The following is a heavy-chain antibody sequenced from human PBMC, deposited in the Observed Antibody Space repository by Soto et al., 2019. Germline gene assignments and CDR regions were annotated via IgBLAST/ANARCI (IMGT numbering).Heavy chain of an antibody. Sequence: GGSLRLSCAASGFTFSSYSMNWVRQAPGKGLEWVSSISSSSSYIYYADSVKSRFTISRDNAKNSLYPQMNSLRAEDTAVYYCARVVSPGSATDYWGQGTLVTVSS. CDR1: GFTFSSYS. J-gene: IGHJ4*02. D-gene: IGHD3-10*01. CDR2: ISSSSSYI. CDR3: ARVVSPGSATDY. V-gene: IGHV3-21*01.